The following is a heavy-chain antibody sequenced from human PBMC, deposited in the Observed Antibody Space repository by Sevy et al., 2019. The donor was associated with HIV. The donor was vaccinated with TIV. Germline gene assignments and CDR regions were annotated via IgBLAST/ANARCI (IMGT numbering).Heavy chain of an antibody. CDR3: ARGRRNPYYYGMDV. CDR2: ISAYNGNK. D-gene: IGHD4-4*01. J-gene: IGHJ6*02. V-gene: IGHV1-18*01. CDR1: GYTFTSYG. Sequence: ASVKVSCKASGYTFTSYGISWVRQAPGQGLEWMGWISAYNGNKNYAQKLQGRVTMTTGTSTSKAYMEPGSLRSDDTAVYYCARGRRNPYYYGMDVWGQGTTVTVSS.